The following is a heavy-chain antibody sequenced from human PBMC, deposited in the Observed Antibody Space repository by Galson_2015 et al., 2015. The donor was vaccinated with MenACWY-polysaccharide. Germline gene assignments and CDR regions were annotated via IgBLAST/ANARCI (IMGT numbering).Heavy chain of an antibody. D-gene: IGHD6-13*01. V-gene: IGHV3-23*01. Sequence: SLRLSCAVSEITFNTYAMTWVRQAPGKGLEWVATISGSGFNIHHADSVKGRFTISRDNPKNTVFLLMNNLKAADTAVYYCAKNTSQAAGSAPYYYGLDVWGLGTTVTVSS. J-gene: IGHJ6*02. CDR2: ISGSGFNI. CDR3: AKNTSQAAGSAPYYYGLDV. CDR1: EITFNTYA.